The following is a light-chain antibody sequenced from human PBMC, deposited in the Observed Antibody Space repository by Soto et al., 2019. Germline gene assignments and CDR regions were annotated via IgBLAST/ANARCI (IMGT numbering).Light chain of an antibody. CDR2: GAS. V-gene: IGKV3-15*01. Sequence: EIVMTQSPATLSVSPGERATLSCRASQSVSSNLAWYQQKPGQAPRLLIYGASTRATGTPARFSGSGSGTEFTLTISSLQSEDFAVYYCQQYNNWPPLFGGGTKVDIK. CDR3: QQYNNWPPL. J-gene: IGKJ4*01. CDR1: QSVSSN.